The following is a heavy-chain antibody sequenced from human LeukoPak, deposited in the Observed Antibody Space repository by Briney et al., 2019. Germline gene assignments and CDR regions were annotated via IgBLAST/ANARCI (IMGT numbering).Heavy chain of an antibody. CDR3: AKVRELLSQSFDY. V-gene: IGHV3-48*01. CDR1: GFTFSSYS. D-gene: IGHD1-26*01. J-gene: IGHJ4*02. CDR2: ISSSSSTI. Sequence: GGSLRLSCAASGFTFSSYSMNWVRQAPGKGLEWVSYISSSSSTIYYADSVKGRFTISRDNSKNTLYLQMNSLRAEDTAVYYCAKVRELLSQSFDYWGQGTLVTVSA.